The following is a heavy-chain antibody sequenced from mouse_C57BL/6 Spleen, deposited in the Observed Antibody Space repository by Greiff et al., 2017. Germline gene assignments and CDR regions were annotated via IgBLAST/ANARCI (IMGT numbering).Heavy chain of an antibody. CDR1: GYTFTSYT. D-gene: IGHD2-5*01. V-gene: IGHV1-4*01. J-gene: IGHJ4*01. CDR3: AREGSNHRVMDY. CDR2: INPSSGYT. Sequence: QVHVKQSGAELARPGASVKMSCKASGYTFTSYTMHWVKQRPGQGLEWIGYINPSSGYTKYNQKFKDKATLTADKSSSTAYMQLSSLTSEDSAVYYCAREGSNHRVMDYWGQGTSVTVSS.